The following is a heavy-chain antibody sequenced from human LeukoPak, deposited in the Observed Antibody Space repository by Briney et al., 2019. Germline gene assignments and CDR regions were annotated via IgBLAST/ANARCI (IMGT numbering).Heavy chain of an antibody. CDR2: IYYSGST. J-gene: IGHJ5*02. V-gene: IGHV4-59*11. CDR3: ARAEAWYYDFWSGYYQQTDGFDP. Sequence: SETLSLTCTVSGGSISSHYWSWIRQPPGKGLEWIGYIYYSGSTTYNPSLKSRVTISADTSKKQFSLKLSSVTAADTAVYYCARAEAWYYDFWSGYYQQTDGFDPWGQGTLVTVSS. CDR1: GGSISSHY. D-gene: IGHD3-3*01.